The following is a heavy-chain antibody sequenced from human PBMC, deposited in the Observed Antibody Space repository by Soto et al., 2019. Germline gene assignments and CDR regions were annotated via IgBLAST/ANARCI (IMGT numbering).Heavy chain of an antibody. Sequence: QVQLQESGPGLVKPSPTLSLTCTVSGGSISSGGYYWSWICQHPGKGLEWIGYTYYSGSTYYNPSLKSRVTISVDTSKNQLSLKLSSVTAADTAVYYCASSWIIPAAMYWGQGTLVTVSS. CDR2: TYYSGST. D-gene: IGHD2-2*01. CDR3: ASSWIIPAAMY. V-gene: IGHV4-31*03. CDR1: GGSISSGGYY. J-gene: IGHJ4*02.